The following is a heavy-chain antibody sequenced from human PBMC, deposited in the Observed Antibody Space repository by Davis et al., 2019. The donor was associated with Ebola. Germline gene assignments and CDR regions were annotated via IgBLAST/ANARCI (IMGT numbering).Heavy chain of an antibody. Sequence: GESLKISCAASGFIVSDKYMSWVRQAPGKGLEWVSVIYRDGRTYYADSVKGRFTISRDNSKNTLYLQMNGLRVEDTAIYYCAKDNRNIWSEVWGQGTMVTVSS. J-gene: IGHJ3*01. CDR2: IYRDGRT. CDR3: AKDNRNIWSEV. CDR1: GFIVSDKY. V-gene: IGHV3-53*01. D-gene: IGHD2/OR15-2a*01.